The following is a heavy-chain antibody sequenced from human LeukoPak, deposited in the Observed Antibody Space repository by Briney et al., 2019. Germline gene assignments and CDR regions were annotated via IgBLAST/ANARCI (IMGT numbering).Heavy chain of an antibody. J-gene: IGHJ6*02. CDR2: ISAYNGNT. D-gene: IGHD6-19*01. CDR1: GYTFTRYG. Sequence: ASVKVSCKASGYTFTRYGISWVRQAPGQGLEWMGRISAYNGNTNYAQKLQGRVTMTTDTSTSTAYMELRSLRSDDTAVYYCARMEYSSGWTDYYYYGMDVWGQGTTVTVSS. CDR3: ARMEYSSGWTDYYYYGMDV. V-gene: IGHV1-18*01.